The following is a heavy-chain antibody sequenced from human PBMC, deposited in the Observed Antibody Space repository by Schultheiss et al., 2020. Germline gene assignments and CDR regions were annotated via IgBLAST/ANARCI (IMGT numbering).Heavy chain of an antibody. CDR2: IKSKTDGGTT. Sequence: GGSLRLSCTASGFTFSDYYLTWIRQAPGKGLEWVGRIKSKTDGGTTDYAAPVKGRFTISRDDSKNTLYLQMNSLKTEDTAVYYCARDFEEVRHHYYYYYGMDVWGQGTTVTVSS. V-gene: IGHV3-15*01. CDR3: ARDFEEVRHHYYYYYGMDV. D-gene: IGHD3-10*01. CDR1: GFTFSDYY. J-gene: IGHJ6*02.